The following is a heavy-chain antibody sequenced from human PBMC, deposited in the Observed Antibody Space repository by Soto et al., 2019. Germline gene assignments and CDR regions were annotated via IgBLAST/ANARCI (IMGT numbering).Heavy chain of an antibody. J-gene: IGHJ4*02. D-gene: IGHD3-16*01. CDR3: AKWLSGSLRYYFDY. CDR2: IGSNGIHI. Sequence: HPGGSLRLSCAASGFTFSNYEFNWVRQAPGKGLEWVSYIGSNGIHISYADSVKGRFTISRDNSKNTLYLQMNSLRAEDTAVYYCAKWLSGSLRYYFDYWGQGTLVTVSS. V-gene: IGHV3-48*03. CDR1: GFTFSNYE.